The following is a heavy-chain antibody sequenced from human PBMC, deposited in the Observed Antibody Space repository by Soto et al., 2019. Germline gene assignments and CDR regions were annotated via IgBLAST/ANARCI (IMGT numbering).Heavy chain of an antibody. V-gene: IGHV4-39*01. CDR1: GGSISSSSYY. Sequence: PSETLSLTCTVSGGSISSSSYYWGWIRQPPGKGLEWIGSIYYSGSTYYNPSPKSRVTISVDTSKNQFSLKLSSVTAADTAVYYCATAPATYYYYYMDVWGKGTTVTVSS. CDR3: ATAPATYYYYYMDV. CDR2: IYYSGST. D-gene: IGHD2-2*01. J-gene: IGHJ6*03.